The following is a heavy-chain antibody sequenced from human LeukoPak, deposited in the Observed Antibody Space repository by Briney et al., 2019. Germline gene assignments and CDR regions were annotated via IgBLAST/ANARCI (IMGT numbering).Heavy chain of an antibody. J-gene: IGHJ6*02. CDR2: IIPIFGTA. CDR1: GGTFSSYA. V-gene: IGHV1-69*13. D-gene: IGHD6-19*01. Sequence: SVKVSCKASGGTFSSYAISWVRQAPGQGLEWMGGIIPIFGTANYAQKFQGRVTITADESTSTAYMELSSLRSEDTAVYYCARDRSHSSGWYGDYYYGMDVWGQGTTVTVSS. CDR3: ARDRSHSSGWYGDYYYGMDV.